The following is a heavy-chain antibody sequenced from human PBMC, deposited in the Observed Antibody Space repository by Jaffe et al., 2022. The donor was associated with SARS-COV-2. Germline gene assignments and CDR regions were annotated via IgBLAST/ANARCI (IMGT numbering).Heavy chain of an antibody. J-gene: IGHJ6*02. Sequence: EVQLLESGGGLVQPGGSLRLSCAASGFTFSSYAMSWVRQAPGKGLEWVSAISGSGGSTYYADSVKGRFTISRDNSKNTLYLQMNSLRAEDTAVYYCAKDARQSRGLWFGEEHYGMDVWGQGTTVTVSS. CDR3: AKDARQSRGLWFGEEHYGMDV. CDR2: ISGSGGST. CDR1: GFTFSSYA. D-gene: IGHD3-10*01. V-gene: IGHV3-23*01.